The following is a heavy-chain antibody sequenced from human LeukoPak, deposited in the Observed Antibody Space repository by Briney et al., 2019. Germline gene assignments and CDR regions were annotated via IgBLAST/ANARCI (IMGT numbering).Heavy chain of an antibody. J-gene: IGHJ4*02. CDR1: GGTFSSYA. CDR2: IIPIFGTA. Sequence: ASVKVSCKASGGTFSSYAISWVRQAPGQGLEWMGGIIPIFGTANYAQKFRGRVTITADESTSTAYMELSSLRSEGTAVYYCARLVGARNDYWGQGTLVTVSS. V-gene: IGHV1-69*13. D-gene: IGHD1-26*01. CDR3: ARLVGARNDY.